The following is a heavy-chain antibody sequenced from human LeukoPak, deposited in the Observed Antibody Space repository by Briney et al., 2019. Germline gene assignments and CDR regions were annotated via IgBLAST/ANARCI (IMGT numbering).Heavy chain of an antibody. CDR3: ARVSVVGAIDY. V-gene: IGHV4-4*02. CDR1: GGSISNSNW. J-gene: IGHJ4*02. CDR2: IYHSGGT. D-gene: IGHD1-26*01. Sequence: PSGTLSLTCAVSGGSISNSNWWSWVRQPPGKGLEWIGEIYHSGGTNYNPSLKSRATISVDTSKNQFSLKLSSVTAADTAVYYCARVSVVGAIDYWGQGTLVTVSS.